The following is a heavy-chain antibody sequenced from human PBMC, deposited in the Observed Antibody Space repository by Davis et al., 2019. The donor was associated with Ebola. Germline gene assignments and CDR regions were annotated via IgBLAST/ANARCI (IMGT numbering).Heavy chain of an antibody. CDR3: ARSRDGYNPIDY. CDR1: GFTFSTYD. Sequence: PGGSLRLSCAASGFTFSTYDMHWVRQPTGKGLEWVSSIGSAGDTYSPGSVKGRFTISRENGKNSLYLQMNSLRAGDTAVYYCARSRDGYNPIDYWGQGTLVTVSS. CDR2: IGSAGDT. V-gene: IGHV3-13*01. J-gene: IGHJ4*02. D-gene: IGHD5-24*01.